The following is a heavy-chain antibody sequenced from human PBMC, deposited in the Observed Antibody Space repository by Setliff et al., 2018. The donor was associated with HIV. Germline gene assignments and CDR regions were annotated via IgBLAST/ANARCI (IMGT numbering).Heavy chain of an antibody. Sequence: ASVKVSCKASGYTFTTYAIHWVRQAPGQSLEWMGWINVGKGNTKYSQDLQGRVTITRDTSASTAYMELNSLRSEDMAVYYCAKPTTVVTSYYFDSWGQGTQVTVSS. V-gene: IGHV1-3*03. D-gene: IGHD4-17*01. CDR1: GYTFTTYA. CDR3: AKPTTVVTSYYFDS. J-gene: IGHJ4*02. CDR2: INVGKGNT.